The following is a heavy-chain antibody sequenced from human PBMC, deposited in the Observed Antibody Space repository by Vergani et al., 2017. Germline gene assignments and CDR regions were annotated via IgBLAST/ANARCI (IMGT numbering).Heavy chain of an antibody. Sequence: QVQLQESGPGLVKPSQTLSLTCTVSGGSISSGGYYWSWIRQHPGKGLEWIGYIYYSGSTYYNPSLKSRVTISVDTSKNQFALKLSSVTAADTAVYYCARVFGIQLWLRGGYFDYWGQGTLVTVSS. V-gene: IGHV4-31*03. CDR2: IYYSGST. CDR1: GGSISSGGYY. J-gene: IGHJ4*02. D-gene: IGHD5-18*01. CDR3: ARVFGIQLWLRGGYFDY.